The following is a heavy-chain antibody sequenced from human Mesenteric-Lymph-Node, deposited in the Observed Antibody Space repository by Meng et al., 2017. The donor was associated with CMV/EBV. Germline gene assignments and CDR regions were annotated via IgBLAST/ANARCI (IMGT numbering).Heavy chain of an antibody. CDR3: ARDGLRFLEWFTQGYYYYGMDV. CDR2: ISSSGSTI. V-gene: IGHV3-11*04. CDR1: GFTFSDYY. J-gene: IGHJ6*02. D-gene: IGHD3-3*01. Sequence: GESLKISCAASGFTFSDYYMSWIRQAPGKGLEWVSYISSSGSTIYYADSVKGRFTISRDNAKNSLYLQMNSLRAEDTAVYYCARDGLRFLEWFTQGYYYYGMDVWGQGTTVTVSS.